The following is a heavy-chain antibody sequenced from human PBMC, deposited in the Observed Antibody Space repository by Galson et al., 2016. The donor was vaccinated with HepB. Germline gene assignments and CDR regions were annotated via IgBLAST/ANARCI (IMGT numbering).Heavy chain of an antibody. CDR3: ARHPHNYDFWSGDPSVPSDWFDP. CDR2: IYPGDSDT. J-gene: IGHJ5*02. CDR1: GYTFTTSW. V-gene: IGHV5-51*01. D-gene: IGHD3-3*01. Sequence: QSGAEVKKPGESLKISCKGSGYTFTTSWIAWVRHLPGKGLEWMGIIYPGDSDTRYSPSFQGQVTISADKSIRTAYLQWSSLKASDTAMYYCARHPHNYDFWSGDPSVPSDWFDPWGQGTLVTVSS.